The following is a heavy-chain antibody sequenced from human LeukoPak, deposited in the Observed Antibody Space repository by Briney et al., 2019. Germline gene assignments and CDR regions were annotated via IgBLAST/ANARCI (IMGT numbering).Heavy chain of an antibody. CDR1: GGSISTYY. V-gene: IGHV4-59*08. Sequence: SETLSLTCTVSGGSISTYYWSWIRQPPGKGLEWIGYIYYSGGTNYNPSLKSRVTISVDTSKNQFSLKLSSVTAADTAVYFCASLYYYDSSSYSYYFDYWGQGTLVTVSS. J-gene: IGHJ4*02. CDR3: ASLYYYDSSSYSYYFDY. CDR2: IYYSGGT. D-gene: IGHD3-22*01.